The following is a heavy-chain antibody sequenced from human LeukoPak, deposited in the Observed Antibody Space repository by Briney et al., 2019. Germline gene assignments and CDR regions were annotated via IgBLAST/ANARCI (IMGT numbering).Heavy chain of an antibody. D-gene: IGHD4-23*01. CDR2: INTNSGNT. J-gene: IGHJ5*02. CDR3: ARMDFHGNSRVNWFDP. Sequence: ASVKVSCKASGYTFTNYDISWVRQATGQGLEWMGWINTNSGNTGFAQEFQGRVTITRDTSISTVYMELSSLRSEDTAVYYCARMDFHGNSRVNWFDPWGQGTLVTVSS. V-gene: IGHV1-8*03. CDR1: GYTFTNYD.